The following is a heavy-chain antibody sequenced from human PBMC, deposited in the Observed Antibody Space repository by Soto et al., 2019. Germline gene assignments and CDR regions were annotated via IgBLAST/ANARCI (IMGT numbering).Heavy chain of an antibody. Sequence: ASVKVSCKASGYTFRSYGISWVRQAPGQGLEWVGWISAYNGDTHYAPKFQDRITLTTETSTDTAYMELRSLRLDDTAVYYCARDWSSYYSTCDRFWFYCGQGRLVTVSS. CDR3: ARDWSSYYSTCDRFWFY. V-gene: IGHV1-18*04. J-gene: IGHJ4*02. CDR1: GYTFRSYG. D-gene: IGHD3-3*01. CDR2: ISAYNGDT.